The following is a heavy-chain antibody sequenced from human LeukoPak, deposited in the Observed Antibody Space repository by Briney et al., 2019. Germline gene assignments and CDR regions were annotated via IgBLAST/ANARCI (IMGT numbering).Heavy chain of an antibody. CDR2: IKPDGSAE. CDR3: SGRSGFSSIY. J-gene: IGHJ4*02. D-gene: IGHD2-2*01. CDR1: GFSFDTHW. V-gene: IGHV3-7*01. Sequence: GGSLRLSCEASGFSFDTHWMNWVRQFPGGGLEWVANIKPDGSAEYYLDSVKGRFSISRNNVKNLVYLQLNSLRTEDTAVYYCSGRSGFSSIYWGQGTLVTVSS.